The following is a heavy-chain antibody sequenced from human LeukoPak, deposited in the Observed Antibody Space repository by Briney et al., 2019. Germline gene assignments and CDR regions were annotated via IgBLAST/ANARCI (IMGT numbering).Heavy chain of an antibody. V-gene: IGHV3-66*01. Sequence: PGGSLRLSCAASGIAVSNNYMSWVRQAPGKGLEWVSVIYPGGGTYYADSVKGRFTISRDNSKNTLYLQMNNVTPDDTAVYYRARVDIKMVRGATDHWGQGSLVSVSS. D-gene: IGHD3-10*01. CDR3: ARVDIKMVRGATDH. CDR2: IYPGGGT. J-gene: IGHJ4*02. CDR1: GIAVSNNY.